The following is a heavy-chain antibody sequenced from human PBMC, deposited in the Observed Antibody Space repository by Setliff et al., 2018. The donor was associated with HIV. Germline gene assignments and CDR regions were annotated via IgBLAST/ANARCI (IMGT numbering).Heavy chain of an antibody. CDR3: AREGGYCSSTSCYPPAYHYYGMDV. V-gene: IGHV1-18*01. J-gene: IGHJ6*02. D-gene: IGHD2-2*01. CDR2: ISTYNGNT. CDR1: GCTFTSYG. Sequence: ASVKVSCKASGCTFTSYGISWVRQAHGQGLEWMGWISTYNGNTNYAQKVQGRVTMTRDTSSSTAYMELRSLGSDDTAVYYCAREGGYCSSTSCYPPAYHYYGMDVWGQGTTVTVSS.